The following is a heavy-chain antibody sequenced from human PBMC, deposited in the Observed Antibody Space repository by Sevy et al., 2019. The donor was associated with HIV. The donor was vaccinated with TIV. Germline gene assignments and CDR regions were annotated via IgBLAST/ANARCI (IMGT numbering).Heavy chain of an antibody. CDR3: ANSWGRYDGSSWIYYYYDMDV. J-gene: IGHJ6*02. CDR1: GFIFSNYG. CDR2: ISSDGSDR. Sequence: GGSLRLSCAASGFIFSNYGMHWVRQAPGKGLEWVAVISSDGSDRDYADSVKGQFTISRDNSKDTLDLQMNSLRADDTAVYYCANSWGRYDGSSWIYYYYDMDVWGQGTKVTVSS. D-gene: IGHD6-13*01. V-gene: IGHV3-30*18.